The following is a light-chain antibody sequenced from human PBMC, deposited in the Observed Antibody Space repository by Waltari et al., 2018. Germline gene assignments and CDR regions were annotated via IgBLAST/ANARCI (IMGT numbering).Light chain of an antibody. CDR2: LEGSGSY. Sequence: QPVLTQSSSASASLGSPVKLTCTLSSGHSSYIIAWHPQQPGKDPPYLMKLEGSGSYNKGSGVPDRFSGSSSGADRYLAISNLQSEDEAEYYCETLDKNTRVFGGGTGLTVL. J-gene: IGLJ3*02. CDR1: SGHSSYI. CDR3: ETLDKNTRV. V-gene: IGLV4-60*03.